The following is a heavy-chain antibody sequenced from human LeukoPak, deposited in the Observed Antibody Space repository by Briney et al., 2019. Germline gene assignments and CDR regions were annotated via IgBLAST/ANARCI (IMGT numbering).Heavy chain of an antibody. Sequence: PSETLSLTCTVSGGSISSYYWSWIRQPPGKGLEWIGYIYYSGSTNYNPSLKSRVTISVDTSKNQFSLKLSSVTAADTAVYYCAGAYSSSWDYWGQGTLVTVSS. CDR1: GGSISSYY. J-gene: IGHJ4*02. CDR2: IYYSGST. V-gene: IGHV4-59*01. D-gene: IGHD6-13*01. CDR3: AGAYSSSWDY.